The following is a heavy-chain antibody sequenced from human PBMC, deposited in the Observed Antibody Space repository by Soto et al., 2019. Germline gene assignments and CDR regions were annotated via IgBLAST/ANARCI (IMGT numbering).Heavy chain of an antibody. CDR1: GYTFTSYG. J-gene: IGHJ6*02. D-gene: IGHD2-15*01. Sequence: VASVKVSCKASGYTFTSYGISWVRQAPGQGLEWMGWISAYNGNTNYAQKLQGRVTMTTDTSTSTAYMELRSLRSDDTAVYYCARSTRYCSGGSCYPGMDVWGQGTTVTVSS. CDR3: ARSTRYCSGGSCYPGMDV. V-gene: IGHV1-18*01. CDR2: ISAYNGNT.